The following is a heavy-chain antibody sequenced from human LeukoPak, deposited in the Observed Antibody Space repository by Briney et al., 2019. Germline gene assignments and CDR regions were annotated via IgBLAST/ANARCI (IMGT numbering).Heavy chain of an antibody. CDR2: ISADNGNT. Sequence: ASVKVSCKGSGYTLSNYAFSWVRQAPGQGLEWMGWISADNGNTNHAQKFQGRVSLTTDTSTSTAYMELSSLRSEDTAVYYCASYYYDSSGYQHWGQGTLVTVSS. CDR1: GYTLSNYA. CDR3: ASYYYDSSGYQH. V-gene: IGHV1-18*04. D-gene: IGHD3-22*01. J-gene: IGHJ1*01.